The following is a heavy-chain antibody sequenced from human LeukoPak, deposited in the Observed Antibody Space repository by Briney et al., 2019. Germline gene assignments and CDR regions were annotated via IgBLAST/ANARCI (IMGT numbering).Heavy chain of an antibody. D-gene: IGHD2-2*01. CDR2: ISYDGSNK. J-gene: IGHJ3*02. Sequence: GGSLRLSCAASGFTFSSYAMHWVRQAPGKGLEWVAVISYDGSNKYYTDSVKGRFTVSRDNSKNTLYLQMNSLRAEDTAVYYCARDGHYCSSTSCPTPNDAFDIWGQGTMVTVSS. CDR1: GFTFSSYA. CDR3: ARDGHYCSSTSCPTPNDAFDI. V-gene: IGHV3-30*10.